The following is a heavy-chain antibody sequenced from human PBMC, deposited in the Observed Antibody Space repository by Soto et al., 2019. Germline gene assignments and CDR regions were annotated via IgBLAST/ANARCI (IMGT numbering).Heavy chain of an antibody. V-gene: IGHV4-34*01. CDR1: GGSFSGYY. J-gene: IGHJ6*02. CDR3: ARELYSIRVYYYGMDV. D-gene: IGHD4-4*01. CDR2: INHSGST. Sequence: PSETLSLTCAVYGGSFSGYYWSWIRQPPGKGLEWIGEINHSGSTNYNPSLKSRVTISVDTSKNQFSLKLGSVTAADTAVYYCARELYSIRVYYYGMDVWGQGTTVTVS.